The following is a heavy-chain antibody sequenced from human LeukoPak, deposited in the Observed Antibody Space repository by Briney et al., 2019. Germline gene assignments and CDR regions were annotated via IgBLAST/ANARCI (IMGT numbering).Heavy chain of an antibody. D-gene: IGHD4/OR15-4a*01. Sequence: GGSLRLSCAASGFTFDDYAMHWVRQAPGKGLEWVSFIYSDNTHYSDSVKGRFTISRDNSKNTLYLQMNSLRAEDTAVYYCARRAGAYSHPYDYWGQGILVTVSS. CDR3: ARRAGAYSHPYDY. J-gene: IGHJ4*02. CDR1: GFTFDDYA. V-gene: IGHV3-53*01. CDR2: IYSDNT.